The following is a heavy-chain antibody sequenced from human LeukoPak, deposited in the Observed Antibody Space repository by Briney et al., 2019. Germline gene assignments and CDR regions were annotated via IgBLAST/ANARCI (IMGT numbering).Heavy chain of an antibody. CDR1: GGTFSSYA. Sequence: ASVKVSCKASGGTFSSYAISWVRQAPGQGLEWMGGIIPIFGTANYAQKFQGRVRITADKSTSTAYMELSSLRSEDTAVYYCARELGYCSSTSCLTDAFDIWGQGTMVTVSS. V-gene: IGHV1-69*06. CDR2: IIPIFGTA. D-gene: IGHD2-2*01. CDR3: ARELGYCSSTSCLTDAFDI. J-gene: IGHJ3*02.